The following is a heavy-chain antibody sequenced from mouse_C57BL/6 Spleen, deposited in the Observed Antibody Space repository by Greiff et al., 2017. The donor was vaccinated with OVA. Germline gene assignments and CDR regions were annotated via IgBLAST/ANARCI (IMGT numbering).Heavy chain of an antibody. CDR2: IYPGSGNT. V-gene: IGHV1-66*01. CDR1: GYSFTSYY. J-gene: IGHJ2*01. CDR3: ARWALYGSSFYYFDY. Sequence: QVQLQQSGPELVKPGASVKISCKASGYSFTSYYIHWVKQRPGQGLEWIGWIYPGSGNTKYNEKFKGKATLTADTSSSTAYMQLSSLTSEDSAVYYCARWALYGSSFYYFDYWGQGTTLTVSS. D-gene: IGHD1-1*01.